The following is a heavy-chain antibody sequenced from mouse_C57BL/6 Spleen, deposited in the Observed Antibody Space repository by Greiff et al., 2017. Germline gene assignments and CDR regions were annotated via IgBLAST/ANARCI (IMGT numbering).Heavy chain of an antibody. CDR1: GYTFTDHT. V-gene: IGHV1-78*01. J-gene: IGHJ2*01. D-gene: IGHD1-1*01. CDR3: ARPPYDGSSPYYFDY. Sequence: QVQLKESDAELVKPGASVKISCKVSGYTFTDHTIHWMKQRPEQGLEWIGYIYPRDGSTKYNEKFKGKATLTADKSSSTAYMQLNSLTSEDSAVYFCARPPYDGSSPYYFDYWGQGTTLTVSS. CDR2: IYPRDGST.